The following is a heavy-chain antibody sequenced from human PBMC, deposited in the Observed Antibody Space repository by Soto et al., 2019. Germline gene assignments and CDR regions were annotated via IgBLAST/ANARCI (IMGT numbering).Heavy chain of an antibody. CDR1: GFTFSIYE. Sequence: PGGSLRLSCAASGFTFSIYEMNWVRHAPGKGLEWISYISGSDDTKYYADSVKGRFTISRDNPKNSLYLQMNSLRAEDTAVYYCARDQGGYKYGDFDYWGQGILVTVS. J-gene: IGHJ4*02. V-gene: IGHV3-48*03. CDR2: ISGSDDTK. CDR3: ARDQGGYKYGDFDY. D-gene: IGHD5-18*01.